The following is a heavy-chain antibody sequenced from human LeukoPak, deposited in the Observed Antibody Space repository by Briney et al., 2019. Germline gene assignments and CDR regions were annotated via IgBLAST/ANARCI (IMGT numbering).Heavy chain of an antibody. CDR3: ARDDGAAVAGTGVY. Sequence: GRSLRLSCAASGLTFSSYGMHWVRQAPGKGLEWVAVIWYDGSKKYYADSVKGRFTISRDNSKKTLYLQMNSLRAEDTAVYYCARDDGAAVAGTGVYWGQGTLVTVSS. J-gene: IGHJ4*02. CDR1: GLTFSSYG. V-gene: IGHV3-33*01. CDR2: IWYDGSKK. D-gene: IGHD6-19*01.